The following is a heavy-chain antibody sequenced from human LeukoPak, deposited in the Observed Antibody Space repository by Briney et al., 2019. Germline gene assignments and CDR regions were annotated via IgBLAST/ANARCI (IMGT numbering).Heavy chain of an antibody. Sequence: GGSLRLSCAASGFTFSSYSMNWVRQAPGKGLEWVSYISSSSSTIYYADSVKGRFTISRDNAKNSLYLQMNSLRAEDTAVYYCARDRGSMSFWGQGTLVTVSS. V-gene: IGHV3-48*01. D-gene: IGHD2/OR15-2a*01. J-gene: IGHJ4*02. CDR2: ISSSSSTI. CDR1: GFTFSSYS. CDR3: ARDRGSMSF.